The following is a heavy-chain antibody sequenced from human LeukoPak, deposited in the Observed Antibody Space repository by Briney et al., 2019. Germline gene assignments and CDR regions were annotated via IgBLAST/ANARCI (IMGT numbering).Heavy chain of an antibody. CDR3: TTDLWIAVAGSG. CDR2: IKSKTDGGTT. V-gene: IGHV3-15*01. CDR1: GFTFSDAW. J-gene: IGHJ4*02. D-gene: IGHD6-19*01. Sequence: GGSLRLSCAASGFTFSDAWMSWVRRAPGKGLEWVGRIKSKTDGGTTDYAAPVKGRFTISRDDSKNTLYLQMNSLKTEDTAVYYCTTDLWIAVAGSGWGEATLVTVSS.